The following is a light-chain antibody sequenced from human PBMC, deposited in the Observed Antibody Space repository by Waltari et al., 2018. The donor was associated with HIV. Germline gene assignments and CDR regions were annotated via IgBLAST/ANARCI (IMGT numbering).Light chain of an antibody. J-gene: IGKJ4*01. V-gene: IGKV4-1*01. CDR3: QQYYSTPFT. CDR1: QSVLYSSNNKNY. Sequence: DIVMTQSPDSLVVSLGERATINCKSSQSVLYSSNNKNYLAWYQQKPGQPPKLLIYWASTRESGVPERFSGSGSGTDLTLPISSLQAEDVAVYYCQQYYSTPFTFGGGTKVEIK. CDR2: WAS.